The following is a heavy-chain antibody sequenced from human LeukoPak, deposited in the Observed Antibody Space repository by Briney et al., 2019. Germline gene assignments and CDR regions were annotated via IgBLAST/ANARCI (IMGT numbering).Heavy chain of an antibody. CDR3: ARGRITMVRGVITAFFDY. J-gene: IGHJ4*02. V-gene: IGHV4-34*01. Sequence: SETLSLTCAVYGGSFSGYAWSWIRQPPGKGLEWIGEINHSGSTNYNPSLKSRVTISVYTSKNQFSLKLSSVTAADTAVYYCARGRITMVRGVITAFFDYWGQGTLVTVSS. D-gene: IGHD3-10*01. CDR2: INHSGST. CDR1: GGSFSGYA.